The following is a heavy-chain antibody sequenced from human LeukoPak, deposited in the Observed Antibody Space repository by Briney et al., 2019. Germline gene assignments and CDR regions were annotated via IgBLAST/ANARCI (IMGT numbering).Heavy chain of an antibody. D-gene: IGHD5-18*01. V-gene: IGHV4-39*01. Sequence: PSETLSLTCTVSGGSISSYYWSWIRQPPGKGLEWIGSIYYSKNTYYNPSLKSRVTISADTSKNQFSLTLGSVSATDTAVYYCVSPRGFSYGYFDYWGQGTLVTVSS. CDR2: IYYSKNT. CDR3: VSPRGFSYGYFDY. CDR1: GGSISSYY. J-gene: IGHJ4*02.